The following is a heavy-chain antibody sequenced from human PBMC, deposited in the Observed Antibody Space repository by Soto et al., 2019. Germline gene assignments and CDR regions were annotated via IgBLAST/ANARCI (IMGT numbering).Heavy chain of an antibody. Sequence: EVQLLESGGGLVQPGGSLRLSCTASGFTFSGYAMSWVRQAPGKGLEWVSIIGGGGSTTYLADSVKGRFTISRDNSKNTLYLQMNSLRVEDTDVDYWAKWRGLWFGELKGFGYWGQGTLVTVSS. CDR1: GFTFSGYA. D-gene: IGHD3-10*01. J-gene: IGHJ4*02. CDR2: IGGGGSTT. CDR3: AKWRGLWFGELKGFGY. V-gene: IGHV3-23*01.